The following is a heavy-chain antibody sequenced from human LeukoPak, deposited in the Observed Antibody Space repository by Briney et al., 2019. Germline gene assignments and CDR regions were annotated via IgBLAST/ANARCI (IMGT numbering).Heavy chain of an antibody. V-gene: IGHV3-23*01. CDR3: AKWPYDYGGNSAFDY. J-gene: IGHJ4*02. CDR1: GFTFSSYA. D-gene: IGHD4-23*01. CDR2: ISGSGGST. Sequence: GGSLRLSRAASGFTFSSYAMSWVRQAPGKGLEWVSAISGSGGSTYYADSVKGRFTISRDNSKNTLYLQMNSLRAEDTAVYYCAKWPYDYGGNSAFDYWGQGTLVTVSS.